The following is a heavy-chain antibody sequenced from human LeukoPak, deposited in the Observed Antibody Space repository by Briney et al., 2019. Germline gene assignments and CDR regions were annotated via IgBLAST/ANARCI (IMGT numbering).Heavy chain of an antibody. CDR3: ARGLLILRFLAPDAFDI. CDR2: IYASGST. CDR1: GGSISSGSYY. V-gene: IGHV4-61*02. D-gene: IGHD3-3*01. J-gene: IGHJ3*02. Sequence: SETLSLTCTVSGGSISSGSYYWSWIRQPAGKGLEWIGRIYASGSTNYNPSLKSRVTISVDTSKNQFSLKLSSVTAADTAVYYCARGLLILRFLAPDAFDIWGQGTMVTVSS.